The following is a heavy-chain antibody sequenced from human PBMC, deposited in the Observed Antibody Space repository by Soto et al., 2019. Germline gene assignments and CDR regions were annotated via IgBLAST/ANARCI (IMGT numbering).Heavy chain of an antibody. CDR2: INGGNGNT. Sequence: QVQFVQSGAEVKKPGASVKVSCKASGYSFTNYGIHWVRQAPGQRLEWMGWINGGNGNTKYSQKFQGRFTITRDTSASTAYMELSSLRSEDTAVYYCARDPWGGAVDAFDIWGQGTMVSVSS. CDR1: GYSFTNYG. D-gene: IGHD3-10*01. CDR3: ARDPWGGAVDAFDI. V-gene: IGHV1-3*01. J-gene: IGHJ3*02.